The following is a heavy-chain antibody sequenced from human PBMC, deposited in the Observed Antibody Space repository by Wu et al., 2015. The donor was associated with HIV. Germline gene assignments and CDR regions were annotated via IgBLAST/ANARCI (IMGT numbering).Heavy chain of an antibody. V-gene: IGHV1-69*05. CDR1: GGTFSSYA. Sequence: QVQLVQSGAEVKKPGSSVKVSCKASGGTFSSYAISWVRQAPGQGLEWMGGIIPIFGTANYAQKFQGRVTITTDESTSTAYMELGSLRSEDTAVYYCARDYYDSSGYPPGYYGMDVWGQGTTVTVSS. D-gene: IGHD3-22*01. J-gene: IGHJ6*02. CDR2: IIPIFGTA. CDR3: ARDYYDSSGYPPGYYGMDV.